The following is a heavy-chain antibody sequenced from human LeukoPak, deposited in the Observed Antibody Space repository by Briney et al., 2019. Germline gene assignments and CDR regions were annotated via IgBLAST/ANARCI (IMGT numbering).Heavy chain of an antibody. Sequence: GGSLRLSCAASGFTFSNYAMNWVRQAPGKGLEWVSYISSSSNSIHYADSVRGRFAVSRDNAKNSLYLQMNSLGHEDSAVYYCARASFQRWLQLGGDWGQGTLVTVSS. V-gene: IGHV3-48*02. CDR1: GFTFSNYA. J-gene: IGHJ4*02. D-gene: IGHD5-24*01. CDR3: ARASFQRWLQLGGD. CDR2: ISSSSNSI.